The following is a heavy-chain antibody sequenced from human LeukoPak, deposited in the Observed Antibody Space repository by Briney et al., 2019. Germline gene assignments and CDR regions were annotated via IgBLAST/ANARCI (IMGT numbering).Heavy chain of an antibody. V-gene: IGHV4-39*07. Sequence: SETLSLTCTVSGGSISSASYYWGWIRQPPGKGLDWIGSIYYSGSTYYNPSLKNRVTISVDTSKNQLSLKLSSVTAADTAVYFCARGGSSWLPWGQGTLVTVSS. J-gene: IGHJ5*02. CDR1: GGSISSASYY. D-gene: IGHD6-13*01. CDR2: IYYSGST. CDR3: ARGGSSWLP.